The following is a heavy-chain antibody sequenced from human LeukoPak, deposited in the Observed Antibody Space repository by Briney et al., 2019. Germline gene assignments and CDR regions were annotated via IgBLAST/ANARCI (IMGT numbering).Heavy chain of an antibody. CDR2: IRSSSSYI. J-gene: IGHJ6*03. CDR1: GFTFSSYS. V-gene: IGHV3-21*01. Sequence: PGGSLRLSCAASGFTFSSYSMNWVRQAPGKGLEWVSSIRSSSSYIYYADSVKGRFTISRDNAKNSLYLQMNSLRAEDTAVYYCARVVGYCSGGSCHLYYYMDVWGKGTTVTISS. CDR3: ARVVGYCSGGSCHLYYYMDV. D-gene: IGHD2-15*01.